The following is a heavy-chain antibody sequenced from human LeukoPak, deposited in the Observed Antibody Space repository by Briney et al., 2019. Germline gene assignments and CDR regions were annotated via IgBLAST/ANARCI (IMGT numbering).Heavy chain of an antibody. CDR1: GFTFSSYA. CDR3: AKETAGFCSGNNCYLDY. J-gene: IGHJ4*02. V-gene: IGHV3-23*01. D-gene: IGHD2-15*01. CDR2: ISNSGGTI. Sequence: PGGSLRLSCAASGFTFSSYAMSWVRQAPGKGLEWVSGISNSGGTIYYADSVKGRFTISRDNSKNTLYLQMNSLRAEDTAVYSCAKETAGFCSGNNCYLDYWGQGTLATVSS.